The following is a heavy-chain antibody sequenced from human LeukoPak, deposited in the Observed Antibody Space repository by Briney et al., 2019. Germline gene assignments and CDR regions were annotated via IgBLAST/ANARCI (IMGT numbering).Heavy chain of an antibody. CDR2: IYTSGST. Sequence: SETLSLTCTVSGGSISSYYWSWIRQPAGKGLEWIGRIYTSGSTNYNPSLKSRVTMSVDTSKNQFSLKLSSVTAADTAVYYCARARSTIVVVPAHRWRGHYYYGMDVWGQGTTVTVSS. V-gene: IGHV4-4*07. CDR1: GGSISSYY. J-gene: IGHJ6*02. D-gene: IGHD2-2*01. CDR3: ARARSTIVVVPAHRWRGHYYYGMDV.